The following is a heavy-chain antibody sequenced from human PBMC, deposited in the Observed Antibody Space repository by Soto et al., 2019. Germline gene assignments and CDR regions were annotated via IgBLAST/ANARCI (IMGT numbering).Heavy chain of an antibody. D-gene: IGHD3-3*01. CDR2: ISPYNGNT. J-gene: IGHJ4*02. CDR1: GYTFRNYG. CDR3: ARDLVSGSDFWRAYNGGYFDY. V-gene: IGHV1-18*01. Sequence: QVQLVQSGAEVKRPGASVKVSCKASGYTFRNYGITWVRQAPGQGLEWMAWISPYNGNTNYAQDLQGRVTMTTDTSTSKAYIELRSLTSEDTAMYYCARDLVSGSDFWRAYNGGYFDYWGQGTLVTVSS.